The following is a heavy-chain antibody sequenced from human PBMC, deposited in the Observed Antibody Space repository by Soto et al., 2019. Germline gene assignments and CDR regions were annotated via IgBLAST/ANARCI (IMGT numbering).Heavy chain of an antibody. Sequence: PSETLSLTCTVSGSSIPNYYWSWIRQPPGKGLEWIGFIYYSGSTNYNPSLKSRITISVDTSKNQFSLKLTSVTAADTAVYYCARSAGSGTYRDFWGQGTLVTVSS. D-gene: IGHD3-10*01. J-gene: IGHJ4*02. CDR3: ARSAGSGTYRDF. CDR1: GSSIPNYY. CDR2: IYYSGST. V-gene: IGHV4-59*01.